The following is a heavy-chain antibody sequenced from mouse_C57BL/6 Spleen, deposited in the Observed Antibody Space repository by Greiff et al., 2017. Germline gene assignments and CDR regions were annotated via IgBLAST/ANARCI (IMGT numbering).Heavy chain of an antibody. V-gene: IGHV1-15*01. CDR1: GYTFTDYE. Sequence: QVQLQQSGAELVRPGASVTLSCKASGYTFTDYEMHWVKQTPVHGLEWIGAIDPETGGTAYNQKFKGKALLTADKSSSTAYMELRSLTSEDSAVYYCTRRDYGSSYVDYFDYWGQGTTLTVSS. CDR2: IDPETGGT. CDR3: TRRDYGSSYVDYFDY. J-gene: IGHJ2*01. D-gene: IGHD1-1*01.